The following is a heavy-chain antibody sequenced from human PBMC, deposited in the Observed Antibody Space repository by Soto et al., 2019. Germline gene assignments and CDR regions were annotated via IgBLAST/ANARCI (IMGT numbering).Heavy chain of an antibody. Sequence: PGGSLRLSCAASGFTFTRYSMNWVRQAPGKGLEWVSSISSTTNYIYYADSMKCRFTVSRDNAKNSVYLEMNSLSAEDTALYYCARESEDLTSNFDYWGQGTLVTVSS. V-gene: IGHV3-21*01. CDR3: ARESEDLTSNFDY. J-gene: IGHJ4*02. CDR1: GFTFTRYS. CDR2: ISSTTNYI.